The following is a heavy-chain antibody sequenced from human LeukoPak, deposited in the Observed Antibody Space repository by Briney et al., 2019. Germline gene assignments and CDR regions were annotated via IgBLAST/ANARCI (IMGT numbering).Heavy chain of an antibody. V-gene: IGHV1-24*01. CDR3: ATVAYYYDGSGYYY. CDR2: FDPEDGET. J-gene: IGHJ4*02. CDR1: GYTLTELS. D-gene: IGHD3-22*01. Sequence: ASVKVSCKVSGYTLTELSMHWVRQAPGKGLEWMGGFDPEDGETIYAQKFQGRVTMTEDTSTDTAYMELSSLRSEDTAVYYCATVAYYYDGSGYYYWGQGTLVTVSS.